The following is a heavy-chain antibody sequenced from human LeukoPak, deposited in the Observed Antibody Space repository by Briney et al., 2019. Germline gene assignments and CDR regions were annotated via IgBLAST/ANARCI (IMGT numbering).Heavy chain of an antibody. J-gene: IGHJ3*02. D-gene: IGHD2-2*02. CDR2: INPNSGGT. CDR3: ASDCSSTSCYIGAFDI. V-gene: IGHV1-2*02. CDR1: GYTFTGYY. Sequence: ASVKVSCKASGYTFTGYYMHWVRQAPGQGLEWMGWINPNSGGTNYAQKFQGRVTMTRDTSISTAYMELSRLRSEDTAVYYCASDCSSTSCYIGAFDIWGQGTMVTVSS.